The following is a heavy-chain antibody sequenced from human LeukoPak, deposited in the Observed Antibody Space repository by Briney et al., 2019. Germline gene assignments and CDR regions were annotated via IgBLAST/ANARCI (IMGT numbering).Heavy chain of an antibody. V-gene: IGHV1-8*03. D-gene: IGHD6-6*01. Sequence: ASVKVSCKASGYTFTSYDINWVRQATGQGLEWMGWMNPNSGNTGYAQKFQGRVTSTRNTSITTAYMELSSLRSEDTAVYYCARSSSWSAARRDAFDIWGQGTMVTVSS. CDR1: GYTFTSYD. J-gene: IGHJ3*02. CDR3: ARSSSWSAARRDAFDI. CDR2: MNPNSGNT.